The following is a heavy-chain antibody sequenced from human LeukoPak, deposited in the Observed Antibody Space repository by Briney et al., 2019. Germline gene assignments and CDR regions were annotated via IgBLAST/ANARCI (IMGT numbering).Heavy chain of an antibody. Sequence: SETLSLTCTVSGGSISSGDYYWSWIRQPPGMGLEWIGYIYYSGSTYYNPSLKSRVTISVDTSKNQFSLKLSSVTAADTAVYYCARGGSRYLAPYMDVWGKGTTVTVSS. J-gene: IGHJ6*03. CDR1: GGSISSGDYY. D-gene: IGHD3-9*01. CDR2: IYYSGST. CDR3: ARGGSRYLAPYMDV. V-gene: IGHV4-30-4*08.